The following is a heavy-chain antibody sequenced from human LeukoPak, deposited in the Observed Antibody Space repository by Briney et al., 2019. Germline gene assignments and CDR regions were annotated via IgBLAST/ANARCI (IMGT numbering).Heavy chain of an antibody. Sequence: GASVKVSCKASGYTFTGYYMHWVRQAPGQGLEWMGWINPNSGGTNYAQKFQGRVTMTRDTPISTAYMELSRLRSDDTAVYYCSVHTQYYDFWSGYYLGYYFDYWGQGTLVTVSS. D-gene: IGHD3-3*01. CDR1: GYTFTGYY. CDR3: SVHTQYYDFWSGYYLGYYFDY. J-gene: IGHJ4*02. V-gene: IGHV1-2*02. CDR2: INPNSGGT.